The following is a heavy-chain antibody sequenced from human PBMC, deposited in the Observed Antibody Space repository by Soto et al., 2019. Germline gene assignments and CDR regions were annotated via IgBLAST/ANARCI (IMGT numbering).Heavy chain of an antibody. CDR1: GFTFSSYS. Sequence: TGGSLRLSCAASGFTFSSYSMYWVRQAPGKGLEWVSYISSSSSTIYYADSVKGRFTISRDNAKNSLYLQMNSLRAEDTAVCYCARERDHGHFDYWGQGTLVTVSS. V-gene: IGHV3-48*01. CDR2: ISSSSSTI. CDR3: ARERDHGHFDY. J-gene: IGHJ4*02.